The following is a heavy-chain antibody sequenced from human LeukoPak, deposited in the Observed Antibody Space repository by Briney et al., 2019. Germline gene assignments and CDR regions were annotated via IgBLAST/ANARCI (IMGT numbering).Heavy chain of an antibody. D-gene: IGHD7-27*01. Sequence: GGSLRLSCAASGFTFSSYAMSWVRQAPGKGLEWVSAISGSGGKTYYADSVKGRFTISRDNSTNTPYLQMNSLRAQDTAVYYCAKEGTGPSFDYWGQGTLVTVSS. CDR3: AKEGTGPSFDY. CDR2: ISGSGGKT. CDR1: GFTFSSYA. J-gene: IGHJ4*02. V-gene: IGHV3-23*01.